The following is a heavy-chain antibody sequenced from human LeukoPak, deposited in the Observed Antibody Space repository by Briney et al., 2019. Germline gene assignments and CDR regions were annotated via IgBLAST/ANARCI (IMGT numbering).Heavy chain of an antibody. J-gene: IGHJ4*02. CDR2: IYYSGST. D-gene: IGHD1-1*01. CDR3: ARHSTASGYLNYFDY. V-gene: IGHV4-59*08. CDR1: GGSISSYY. Sequence: TSSETLSLTCTVSGGSISSYYWSWIRQPPGKGLEWIGYIYYSGSTNYNPSLKSRVTISVDTSKNQFSLKLSPVTAADTAVYYCARHSTASGYLNYFDYWGQGTLVTVSS.